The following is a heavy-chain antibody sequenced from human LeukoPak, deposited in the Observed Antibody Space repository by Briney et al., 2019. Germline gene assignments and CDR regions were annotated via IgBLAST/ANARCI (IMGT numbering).Heavy chain of an antibody. CDR2: IYPGDSNP. CDR1: GYSFTSYW. Sequence: GESLKISCKGSGYSFTSYWIAWVRQMPGKGLEWMGIIYPGDSNPRYSPSFQGQATISADKSISTAYLQWGSLKASDTAMYYCARRILLGHYFDYWGQGTLVTVSS. V-gene: IGHV5-51*01. CDR3: ARRILLGHYFDY. D-gene: IGHD2-15*01. J-gene: IGHJ4*02.